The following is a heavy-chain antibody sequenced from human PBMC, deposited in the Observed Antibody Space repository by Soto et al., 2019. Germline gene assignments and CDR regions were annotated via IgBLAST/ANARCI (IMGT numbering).Heavy chain of an antibody. CDR1: GGSISSGDYY. Sequence: KSSETLSLTCTVSGGSISSGDYYWSWIRQPPGKGLEWIGYIYYSGSTYYNPSLKSRVTISVDTSKNQFSLKLSSVTAADTAVYYCARAWVWLREMLNAFDIWGQGTMVTVSS. CDR3: ARAWVWLREMLNAFDI. V-gene: IGHV4-30-4*01. CDR2: IYYSGST. D-gene: IGHD2-21*01. J-gene: IGHJ3*02.